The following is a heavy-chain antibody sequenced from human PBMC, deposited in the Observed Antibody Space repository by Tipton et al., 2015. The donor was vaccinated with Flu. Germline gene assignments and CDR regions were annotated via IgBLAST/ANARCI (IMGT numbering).Heavy chain of an antibody. CDR3: ARDSHGGWFDP. CDR1: GGSISSYY. Sequence: LRLSCTVSGGSISSYYWSWIRQPPGEGLEWIGYIYYSGSTNYNPSLKSRVTISVDTSKNQFSLKLSSVTAADTAVYYCARDSHGGWFDPWGQGTLVTVSS. J-gene: IGHJ5*02. CDR2: IYYSGST. V-gene: IGHV4-59*01.